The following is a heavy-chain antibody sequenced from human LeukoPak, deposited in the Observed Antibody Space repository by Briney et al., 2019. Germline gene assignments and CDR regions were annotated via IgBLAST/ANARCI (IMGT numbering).Heavy chain of an antibody. Sequence: SETLSLTCTVSGGSISSSSYYRGWIRQPPGKGLEWIGSIYYSGSTYYNPSLKSRVTISVDTSKNQFSLKLSSVTAADTAVYYCARAGTIFGVVTSHSDYWGQGTLVTVSS. CDR2: IYYSGST. D-gene: IGHD3-3*01. CDR1: GGSISSSSYY. V-gene: IGHV4-39*07. J-gene: IGHJ4*02. CDR3: ARAGTIFGVVTSHSDY.